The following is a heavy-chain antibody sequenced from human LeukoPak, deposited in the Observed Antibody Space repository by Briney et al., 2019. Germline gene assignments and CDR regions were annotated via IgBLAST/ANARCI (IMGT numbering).Heavy chain of an antibody. V-gene: IGHV3-23*01. Sequence: GGSLRLSCAAAGFTFSSYAMSWVRQAPGKGLEWVSAISGSGGSTYYADSVKGRFTISRDNSKNTLYLQMNSLGAEDTAVYYCAKGAYGGNSLDYWGQGTLVTVSS. J-gene: IGHJ4*02. CDR1: GFTFSSYA. D-gene: IGHD4-23*01. CDR3: AKGAYGGNSLDY. CDR2: ISGSGGST.